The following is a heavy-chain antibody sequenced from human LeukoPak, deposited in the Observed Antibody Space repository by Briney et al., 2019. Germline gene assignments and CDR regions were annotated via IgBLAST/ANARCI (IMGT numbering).Heavy chain of an antibody. Sequence: ASVKVSCKASGYTFTGYYMHWVRQAPGRGREWMGWINPNSGGTNYAQNFQGRVTMTRDTSISTAYMELSNVRCEDTAVYYCARSHVRGGYNSFDYWGQGTLVTVSS. CDR3: ARSHVRGGYNSFDY. J-gene: IGHJ4*02. D-gene: IGHD5-24*01. CDR1: GYTFTGYY. V-gene: IGHV1-2*02. CDR2: INPNSGGT.